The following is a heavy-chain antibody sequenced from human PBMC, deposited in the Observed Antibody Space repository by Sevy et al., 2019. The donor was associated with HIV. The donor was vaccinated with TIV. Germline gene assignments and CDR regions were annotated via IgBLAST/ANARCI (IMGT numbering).Heavy chain of an antibody. CDR2: ISWNSATI. CDR1: GFTFDDYG. D-gene: IGHD2-15*01. J-gene: IGHJ4*02. CDR3: AKGAGSSLLSAIAY. Sequence: GGSLRLSCAASGFTFDDYGMHWVRQAPGKGLEWVSGISWNSATIVYADSAKGRFTISRDNARNSLYLQMNSLRVEDMAFYHCAKGAGSSLLSAIAYWGQGTLVTVSS. V-gene: IGHV3-9*03.